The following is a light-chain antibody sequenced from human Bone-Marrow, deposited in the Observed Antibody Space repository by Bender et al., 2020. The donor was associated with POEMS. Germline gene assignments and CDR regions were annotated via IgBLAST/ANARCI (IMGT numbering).Light chain of an antibody. CDR2: DVT. J-gene: IGLJ1*01. CDR3: CSFAGGPYV. CDR1: SSDVGGYNL. V-gene: IGLV2-14*03. Sequence: QSALTQPASVSASPGQSITISCTGTSSDVGGYNLVSWFQQHPGKAPKLMIYDVTDRPSGVSDRFSASKSGNVAFLTISELQNEDEADYYCCSFAGGPYVFGTGT.